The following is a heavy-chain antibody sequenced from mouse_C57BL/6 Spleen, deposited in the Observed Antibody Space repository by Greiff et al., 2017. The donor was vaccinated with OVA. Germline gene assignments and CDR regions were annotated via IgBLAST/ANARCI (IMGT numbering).Heavy chain of an antibody. J-gene: IGHJ4*01. V-gene: IGHV1-82*01. CDR1: GYAFSSSW. CDR2: IYPGDGDT. Sequence: QVQLQQSGPELVRPGASVKISCKASGYAFSSSWMNWVKQRPGKGLEWIGRIYPGDGDTNYNGKFKGKATLTADNSSSTAYMQLSSLTSEDSAVYFCATGQLRLTYYYAMDYWGQGTSVTVSS. CDR3: ATGQLRLTYYYAMDY. D-gene: IGHD3-2*02.